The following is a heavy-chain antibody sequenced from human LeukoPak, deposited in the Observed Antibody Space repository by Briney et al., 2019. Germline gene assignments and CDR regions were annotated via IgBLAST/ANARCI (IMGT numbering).Heavy chain of an antibody. CDR1: GFTVSSNY. J-gene: IGHJ4*02. CDR2: IYSGGST. Sequence: GGSLRLSCAASGFTVSSNYMSWVRKAPGKGLEWVSVIYSGGSTYYADSVKGRFTISRDNSKNTLYLQMNSLRAEDTAVYYCAREARYGSGSYSFDYWGQGTLVTVSS. CDR3: AREARYGSGSYSFDY. V-gene: IGHV3-53*01. D-gene: IGHD3-10*01.